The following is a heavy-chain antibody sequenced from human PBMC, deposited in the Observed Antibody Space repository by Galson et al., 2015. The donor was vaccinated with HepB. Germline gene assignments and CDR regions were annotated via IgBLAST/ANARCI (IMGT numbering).Heavy chain of an antibody. D-gene: IGHD1-26*01. V-gene: IGHV3-30*18. CDR1: GFTFSSYG. CDR2: ISYDGSNK. CDR3: AKDNQKWELLRWYFDL. Sequence: SLRLSCAASGFTFSSYGMHWVRQAPGKGLEWVAVISYDGSNKYYADSVKGRFTISRDNSKNTLYLQMNSLRAEDTAVYYCAKDNQKWELLRWYFDLWGRDTLVTVSS. J-gene: IGHJ2*01.